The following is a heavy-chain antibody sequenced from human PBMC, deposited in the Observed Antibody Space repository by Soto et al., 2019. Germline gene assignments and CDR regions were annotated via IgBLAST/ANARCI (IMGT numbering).Heavy chain of an antibody. V-gene: IGHV1-58*01. D-gene: IGHD3-16*02. CDR2: IVVGSGNT. CDR3: AADSKTNIMITFGGVIVPRAFDI. Sequence: GASVKVSCKASGFTFTSSAVQWVRQARGQRLEWIGWIVVGSGNTNYAQKFQERVTITRNMSTSTAYMELSSLRSEDTAVYYCAADSKTNIMITFGGVIVPRAFDIWGQGTMVTVSS. CDR1: GFTFTSSA. J-gene: IGHJ3*02.